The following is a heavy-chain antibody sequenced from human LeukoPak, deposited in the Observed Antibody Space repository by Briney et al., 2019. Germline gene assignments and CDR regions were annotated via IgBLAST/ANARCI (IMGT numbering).Heavy chain of an antibody. Sequence: SETLSLTCAVYGGSFSGYYWSWIRQPPGKGLEWIGRIYTSGSTNYNPSLKSRVTMSVDTSKNQFSLKLSSVTAADTAVYYCARGKMGDGSGSLWALDYYYYGMDVWGQGTTVTVSS. J-gene: IGHJ6*02. CDR1: GGSFSGYY. V-gene: IGHV4-59*10. D-gene: IGHD3-10*01. CDR3: ARGKMGDGSGSLWALDYYYYGMDV. CDR2: IYTSGST.